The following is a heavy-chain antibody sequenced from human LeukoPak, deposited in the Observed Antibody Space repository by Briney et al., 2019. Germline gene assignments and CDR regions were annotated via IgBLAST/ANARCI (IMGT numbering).Heavy chain of an antibody. CDR1: GGSISSYY. D-gene: IGHD6-25*01. Sequence: SETLSLTCTVSGGSISSYYWSWIRQPPGKGLEWIGYIYYSGSTYYNPSLKSRVTISVDTSKNQFPLKLSSVTAADTAVYYCARQGGGFWYFDLWGRGTLVTVSS. V-gene: IGHV4-59*08. CDR3: ARQGGGFWYFDL. J-gene: IGHJ2*01. CDR2: IYYSGST.